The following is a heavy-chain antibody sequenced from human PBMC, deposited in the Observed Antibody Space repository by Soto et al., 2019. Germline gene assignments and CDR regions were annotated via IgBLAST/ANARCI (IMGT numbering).Heavy chain of an antibody. CDR2: FSVHNGYT. CDR3: ARLEHNFGPHDY. CDR1: GYTFSTYG. J-gene: IGHJ4*02. V-gene: IGHV1-18*01. D-gene: IGHD1-1*01. Sequence: QVQLAQSGAEVKKPGASVTVSCKASGYTFSTYGISWVRQAPGQGMEWVGGFSVHNGYTKYATELQGRVTVTTDPSTSTAYMELRSLRSDDSAVYYCARLEHNFGPHDYWGQGTLVTVTS.